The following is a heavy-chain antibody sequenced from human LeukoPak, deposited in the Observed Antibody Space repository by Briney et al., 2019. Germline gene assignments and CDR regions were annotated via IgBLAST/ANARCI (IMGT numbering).Heavy chain of an antibody. J-gene: IGHJ1*01. V-gene: IGHV3-30*02. CDR1: GFTFSSFG. CDR3: AIPLGYGSRSYGYLQH. Sequence: PGGSLRLSCAASGFTFSSFGMHWVRQAPGKGLEWVAFIRYDGNNKYHADSVKGRFTVSRDNSKNTLYLQMNSLRVDDTAMYFCAIPLGYGSRSYGYLQHWGQGTLVTVSS. D-gene: IGHD3-10*01. CDR2: IRYDGNNK.